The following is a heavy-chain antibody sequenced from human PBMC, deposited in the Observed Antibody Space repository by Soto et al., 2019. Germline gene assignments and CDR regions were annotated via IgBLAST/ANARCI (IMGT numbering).Heavy chain of an antibody. CDR3: ARGTLNIVLMVYGGGYYFDY. CDR2: IWYDGSNK. V-gene: IGHV3-33*01. CDR1: GFTFSSYG. Sequence: TGGSLRLSCAASGFTFSSYGMHWVRQAPGKGLEWVAVIWYDGSNKYYADSVKGRFTISRDNSKNTLYLQMNSLRAEDTAVYYCARGTLNIVLMVYGGGYYFDYWGQGTLVTVSS. D-gene: IGHD2-8*01. J-gene: IGHJ4*02.